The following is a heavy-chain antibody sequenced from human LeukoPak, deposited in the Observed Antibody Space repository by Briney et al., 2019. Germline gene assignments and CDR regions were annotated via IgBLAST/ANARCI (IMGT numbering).Heavy chain of an antibody. CDR1: GYTFTSYD. CDR3: ARGLYYDFWSGYYLDY. Sequence: GASVKVSCKASGYTFTSYDINWVRQATGQGLEWMGWMNPNSGNTGYAQKFQGRVTMTRNTSISTAYMGLSSLRSEDTAVYYCARGLYYDFWSGYYLDYWGQGTLVTVSS. V-gene: IGHV1-8*01. CDR2: MNPNSGNT. J-gene: IGHJ4*02. D-gene: IGHD3-3*01.